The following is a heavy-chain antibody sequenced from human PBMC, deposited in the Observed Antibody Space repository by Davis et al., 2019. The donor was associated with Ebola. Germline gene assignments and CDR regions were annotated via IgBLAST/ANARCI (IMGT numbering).Heavy chain of an antibody. CDR3: ARSNV. Sequence: GESLKISCAASGFTFSTYSMNWVRQAPGKGLEWVSSISSRSYSIYYADSVKGRFPISRDNAKNSLYLQMNNLRAEETAVYFCARSNVWGKGTTVTVSS. J-gene: IGHJ6*04. CDR2: ISSRSYSI. V-gene: IGHV3-21*01. CDR1: GFTFSTYS.